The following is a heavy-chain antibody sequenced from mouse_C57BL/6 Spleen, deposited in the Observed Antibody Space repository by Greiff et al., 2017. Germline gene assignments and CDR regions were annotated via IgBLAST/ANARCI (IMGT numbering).Heavy chain of an antibody. V-gene: IGHV1-64*01. CDR3: ARIYYYGSSYGGYAIDY. CDR2: IHPNSGST. J-gene: IGHJ4*01. Sequence: QVQLQQPGAELVKPGASVKLSCKASGYTFTSYWMHWVKQRPGQGLEWIGMIHPNSGSTNYNEKFKSKATLTVDKSSSTAYMQLSSLTSEDSAVYYCARIYYYGSSYGGYAIDYWGQGTSVTVSS. D-gene: IGHD1-1*01. CDR1: GYTFTSYW.